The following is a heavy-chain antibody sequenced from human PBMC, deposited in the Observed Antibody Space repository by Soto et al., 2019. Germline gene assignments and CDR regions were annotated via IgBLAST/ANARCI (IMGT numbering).Heavy chain of an antibody. V-gene: IGHV3-74*01. J-gene: IGHJ5*02. Sequence: GGSLRLSCAASGFTFSSYWMHWVRQAPGKGLVWVSRINREGTVTTYADSVRGRFTISRDNAKNTLYLQMNSLRAEDTAIYYCRREWKVVSLDPWGQGTLVTVSS. CDR2: INREGTVT. CDR1: GFTFSSYW. D-gene: IGHD1-1*01. CDR3: RREWKVVSLDP.